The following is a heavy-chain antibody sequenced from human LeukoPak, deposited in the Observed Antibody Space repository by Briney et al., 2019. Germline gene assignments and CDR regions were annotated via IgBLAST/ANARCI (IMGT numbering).Heavy chain of an antibody. J-gene: IGHJ3*02. Sequence: GGSLRLSCAASGFTFSSYSMNWVRQAPGKGLEWVSSISSSSSYIYYADSVKGRFTISRDNAKNSLYLQMNSLRAEDTAVYHCARDTYCSSTSCPEGEAFDIWGQGTMVTVSS. V-gene: IGHV3-21*06. CDR1: GFTFSSYS. CDR3: ARDTYCSSTSCPEGEAFDI. D-gene: IGHD2-2*01. CDR2: ISSSSSYI.